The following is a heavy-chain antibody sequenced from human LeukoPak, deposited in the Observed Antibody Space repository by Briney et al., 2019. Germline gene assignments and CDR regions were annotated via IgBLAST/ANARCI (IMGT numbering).Heavy chain of an antibody. V-gene: IGHV5-51*01. CDR2: IYPGDSDT. Sequence: GESLKISWKGSGYSFTSYWIGWVRQMPGKGLEWMGIIYPGDSDTRYSPSFQGHVTISADKSISTAYLQWSSLKASDTAMYYCARRLGYCSGGSCSRFLNWFDPWGQGTLVTVSS. CDR3: ARRLGYCSGGSCSRFLNWFDP. D-gene: IGHD2-15*01. CDR1: GYSFTSYW. J-gene: IGHJ5*02.